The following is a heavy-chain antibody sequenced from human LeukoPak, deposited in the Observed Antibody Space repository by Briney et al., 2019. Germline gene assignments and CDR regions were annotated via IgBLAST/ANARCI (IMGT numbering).Heavy chain of an antibody. CDR2: ISGSGGST. J-gene: IGHJ4*02. CDR1: GFTFSSYA. V-gene: IGHV3-23*01. D-gene: IGHD5-18*01. Sequence: PGGSLRLSCAASGFTFSSYAMSWVRQAPEKGLEWVSAISGSGGSTYYADSVKGRFTSSRDNSKNTLYLQMNSLRAEDTAVYYCAKDGGYSYGYGQGFFDYWGQGTLVTVSS. CDR3: AKDGGYSYGYGQGFFDY.